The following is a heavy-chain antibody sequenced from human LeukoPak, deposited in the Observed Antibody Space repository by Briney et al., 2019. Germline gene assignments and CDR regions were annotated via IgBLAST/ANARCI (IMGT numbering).Heavy chain of an antibody. J-gene: IGHJ4*02. CDR1: GFTFSSYG. Sequence: PGGSLRLSCAAPGFTFSSYGMHWVRQAPGKGLEWVAFIRYDGSNKYYADSVKGRFTISRDNSKNTLYLQMNSLRAEDTAVYYCANDYGDSLTACDYCGQGTLVTVSS. D-gene: IGHD4-17*01. V-gene: IGHV3-30*02. CDR3: ANDYGDSLTACDY. CDR2: IRYDGSNK.